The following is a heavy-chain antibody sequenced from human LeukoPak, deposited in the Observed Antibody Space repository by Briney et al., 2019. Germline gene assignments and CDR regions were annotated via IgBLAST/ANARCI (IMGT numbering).Heavy chain of an antibody. D-gene: IGHD1-26*01. Sequence: GGSLRLSCAASGFTFSSYWMSWVRQAPGKGLEWVANIKQDGSEKYYVDYVKGRFTISRDNAKNSLQLQMNSLRAEDTAVYYCARDRGGSYYFDYWGQGTLVTVSS. CDR1: GFTFSSYW. V-gene: IGHV3-7*01. J-gene: IGHJ4*02. CDR3: ARDRGGSYYFDY. CDR2: IKQDGSEK.